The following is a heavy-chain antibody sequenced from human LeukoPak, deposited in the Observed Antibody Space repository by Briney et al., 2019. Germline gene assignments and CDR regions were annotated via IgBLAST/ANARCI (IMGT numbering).Heavy chain of an antibody. CDR1: GGSISSGDYY. CDR3: ARFPTKAREQIPAALSNESFQR. CDR2: IYYSGST. Sequence: SETLSLTCTVSGGSISSGDYYWSWIRQPPGKGLEWIGYIYYSGSTYYNPSLKSRVTISVDTSKNQFSLKLSSVTAADTAVYYCARFPTKAREQIPAALSNESFQRWGQGTLVTVSS. V-gene: IGHV4-30-4*08. D-gene: IGHD2-2*01. J-gene: IGHJ1*01.